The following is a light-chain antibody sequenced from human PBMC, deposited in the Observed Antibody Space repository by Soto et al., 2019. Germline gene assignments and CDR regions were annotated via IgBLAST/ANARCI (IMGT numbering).Light chain of an antibody. CDR1: NSDVRGYNY. CDR2: EVS. V-gene: IGLV2-14*01. J-gene: IGLJ3*02. Sequence: QSVLTQPASVSGSPGQSIAISCTGTNSDVRGYNYVSWYQHHPGKAPKLMIYEVSNRPSGVSNRFSGSKSGNTASLTISGLQAEDEADYYCSSYTTSTTWVFGGGTKLTVL. CDR3: SSYTTSTTWV.